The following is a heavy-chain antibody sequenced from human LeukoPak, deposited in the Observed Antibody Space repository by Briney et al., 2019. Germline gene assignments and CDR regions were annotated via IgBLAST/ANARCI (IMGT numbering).Heavy chain of an antibody. Sequence: GGSLRLSCAASGLTFSSYSMNWVRQAPGKGLEWVSSISSSSSYIYYADSVKGRFTISRDNAKNSLYLQMNSLRAEDTAVYYCARKGDSGSYCYWGQGTLVTVSS. CDR1: GLTFSSYS. V-gene: IGHV3-21*01. D-gene: IGHD3-10*01. CDR3: ARKGDSGSYCY. CDR2: ISSSSSYI. J-gene: IGHJ4*02.